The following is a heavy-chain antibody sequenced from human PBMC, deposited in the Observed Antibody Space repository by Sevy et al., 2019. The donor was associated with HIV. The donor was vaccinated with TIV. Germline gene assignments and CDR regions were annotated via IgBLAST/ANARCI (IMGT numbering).Heavy chain of an antibody. J-gene: IGHJ6*01. Sequence: SETLSLTCTVSGGSISSYYWSWIRQPPGKGLEWIGYIYYSGSTNYNPSLKSRVTISVDTSKNQFSLKLSSVTAADTGGFFWGGGGGSSSLFYYGLDVWGQGTTVPVSS. D-gene: IGHD6-6*01. CDR2: IYYSGST. V-gene: IGHV4-59*13. CDR3: GGGGGSSSLFYYGLDV. CDR1: GGSISSYY.